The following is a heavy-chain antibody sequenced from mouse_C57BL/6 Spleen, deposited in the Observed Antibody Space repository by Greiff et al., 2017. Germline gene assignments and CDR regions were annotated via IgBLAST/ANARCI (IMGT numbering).Heavy chain of an antibody. Sequence: QVQLQQSGAELVKPGASVKMSCKASGYTFTSYWITWVKQRPGQGLEWIGDIYPGSGSTNYNEKFKSKATLTVDTSSSTAYMQLSSLTSEDSAVYYCARGGYYGYDGGYWYFDVWGTGTTVTVSS. CDR1: GYTFTSYW. CDR3: ARGGYYGYDGGYWYFDV. J-gene: IGHJ1*03. V-gene: IGHV1-55*01. D-gene: IGHD2-2*01. CDR2: IYPGSGST.